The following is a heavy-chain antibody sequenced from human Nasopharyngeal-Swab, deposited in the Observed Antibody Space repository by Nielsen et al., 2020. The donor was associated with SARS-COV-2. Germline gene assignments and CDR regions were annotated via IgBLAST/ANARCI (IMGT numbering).Heavy chain of an antibody. J-gene: IGHJ6*02. V-gene: IGHV4-34*01. CDR2: INHSGST. CDR1: GGSFSGYY. CDR3: ARGDGTVYYYYGMDV. Sequence: GSLRLSCAVYGGSFSGYYWSWIRQPPGKGLEWIGEINHSGSTNYNPSLKSRVTISVDTSKNQFSLKLSSVTAADTAVYYCARGDGTVYYYYGMDVWGQGTTVTVSS. D-gene: IGHD1-7*01.